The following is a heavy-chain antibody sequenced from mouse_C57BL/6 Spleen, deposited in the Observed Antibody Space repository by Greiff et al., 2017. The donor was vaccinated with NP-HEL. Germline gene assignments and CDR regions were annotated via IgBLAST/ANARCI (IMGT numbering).Heavy chain of an antibody. CDR3: ARYTGDAMDY. CDR1: GYTFTSYG. CDR2: IYPRSGNT. D-gene: IGHD4-1*01. V-gene: IGHV1-81*01. J-gene: IGHJ4*01. Sequence: QVQLQQSGAELARPGASVKLSCKASGYTFTSYGISWVKQRTGQGLEWIGEIYPRSGNTYYNEKFKGKATLTADKSSSTAYMELRSLTSDDSAVYFCARYTGDAMDYWGQGTSVTVSS.